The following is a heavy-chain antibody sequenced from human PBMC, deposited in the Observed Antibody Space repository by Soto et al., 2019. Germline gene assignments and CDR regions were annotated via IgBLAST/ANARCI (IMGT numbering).Heavy chain of an antibody. CDR1: GYTFTIYG. J-gene: IGHJ4*02. D-gene: IGHD3-9*01. CDR3: ARIPVLRYFDWPSPLDY. V-gene: IGHV1-18*01. Sequence: VKVSCNASGYTFTIYGISWVRQAPGQGLEWMGWISAYNGNTNYAQKLQGRVTMTTDTSTSTAYMELRSLRSDDTAVYYCARIPVLRYFDWPSPLDYWGQGTLVTVSS. CDR2: ISAYNGNT.